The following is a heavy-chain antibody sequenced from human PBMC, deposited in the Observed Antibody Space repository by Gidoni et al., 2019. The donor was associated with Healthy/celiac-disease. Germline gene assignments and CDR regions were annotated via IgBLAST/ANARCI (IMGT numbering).Heavy chain of an antibody. CDR2: ISGSGGST. Sequence: EVQLLEPGGGLVQPGWSLRPSCTASGFTFRNYAMSLARPAPGKGLAWVSGISGSGGSTYYADCVKGRFNISGENSKNTRYLQMNSLRAEDTAVYYCATDHLRVFDYWGQGTLVTVSS. CDR3: ATDHLRVFDY. V-gene: IGHV3-23*01. J-gene: IGHJ4*02. CDR1: GFTFRNYA. D-gene: IGHD3-3*02.